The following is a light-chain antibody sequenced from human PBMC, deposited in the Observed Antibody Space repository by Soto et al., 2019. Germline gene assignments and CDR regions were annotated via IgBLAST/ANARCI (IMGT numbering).Light chain of an antibody. J-gene: IGLJ2*01. CDR3: AAWHDSLNGPV. Sequence: QSVLTQPPSVSEAPRQRVTISCSGSSSNIGNNAVNWYQQLPGKAPKLLIYYDDLLPSGVSDRFSGSKSGTSASLAIRGLQSEDEADYYCAAWHDSLNGPVFGGGTKLTVL. CDR2: YDD. CDR1: SSNIGNNA. V-gene: IGLV1-36*01.